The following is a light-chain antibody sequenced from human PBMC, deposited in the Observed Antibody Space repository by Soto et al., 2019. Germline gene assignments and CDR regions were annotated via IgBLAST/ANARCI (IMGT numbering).Light chain of an antibody. J-gene: IGKJ1*01. CDR2: GES. Sequence: EIVMTQSPATLSVSPGERATLSCRASQSISSNLAWYQQKPGQAPRLLIYGESTSATGIPARFSGSGSVTEFTLTISSLQSEDFAVYDCQQYNNWPPWTFGQGTKVEIK. CDR3: QQYNNWPPWT. CDR1: QSISSN. V-gene: IGKV3D-15*01.